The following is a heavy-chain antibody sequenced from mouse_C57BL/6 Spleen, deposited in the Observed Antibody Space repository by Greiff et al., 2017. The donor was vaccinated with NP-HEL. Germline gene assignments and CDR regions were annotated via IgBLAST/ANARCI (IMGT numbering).Heavy chain of an antibody. V-gene: IGHV2-9-1*01. Sequence: QVQLKESGPGLVAPSQSLSITCTVSGFSLTSYAISWVRQPPGKGLEWLGVIWTGGGRNYILAPKSRLSISKDNSKSQVLLKMNSLQTDDTARYYCARKFYGNYEDYYAMDYWGQGTSVTVSS. CDR3: ARKFYGNYEDYYAMDY. CDR2: IWTGGGR. D-gene: IGHD2-1*01. J-gene: IGHJ4*01. CDR1: GFSLTSYA.